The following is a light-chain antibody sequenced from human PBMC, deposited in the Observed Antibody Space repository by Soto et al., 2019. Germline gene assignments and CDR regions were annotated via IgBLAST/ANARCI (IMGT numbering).Light chain of an antibody. CDR3: QQYGSAGT. J-gene: IGKJ1*01. V-gene: IGKV3-20*01. CDR1: QSVSSSY. Sequence: IVLTQYTGTLSLSPGERATLSCRASQSVSSSYLAWYQQKPGQAPRLLIYGASTRATGIPARFSGSGSGTDFTLTISRLEPEDFAVYYCQQYGSAGTFGQGTKV. CDR2: GAS.